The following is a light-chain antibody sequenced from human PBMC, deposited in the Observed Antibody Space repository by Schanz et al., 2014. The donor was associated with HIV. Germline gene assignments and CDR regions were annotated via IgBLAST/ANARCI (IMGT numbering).Light chain of an antibody. CDR2: DFS. J-gene: IGLJ1*01. CDR1: SSDVGDVNF. CDR3: SSYAGGDTYV. V-gene: IGLV2-14*03. Sequence: QSVLTQPTSVSGSPGQSITISCTVASSDVGDVNFVSWYQQHPGKAPKLMIYDFSDRPSGISSRFSGSKSGNTASLTVSGLQAEDEADYYCSSYAGGDTYVFGTGTKLTVL.